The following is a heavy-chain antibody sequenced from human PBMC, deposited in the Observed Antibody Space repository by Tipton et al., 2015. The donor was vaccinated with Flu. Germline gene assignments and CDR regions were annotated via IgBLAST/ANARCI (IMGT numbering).Heavy chain of an antibody. V-gene: IGHV4-38-2*02. CDR3: ARLPTGFFDSSGSFDY. CDR1: GGFVSSYY. D-gene: IGHD3-22*01. CDR2: IYDSGST. J-gene: IGHJ4*02. Sequence: TLSLTCTVSGGFVSSYYWGWIRQPPGKGLEWIGSIYDSGSTYYNPSLKSRVTISVDTSKNQFSLKLSSVTAADTAVYYCARLPTGFFDSSGSFDYWGQGTLVTVSS.